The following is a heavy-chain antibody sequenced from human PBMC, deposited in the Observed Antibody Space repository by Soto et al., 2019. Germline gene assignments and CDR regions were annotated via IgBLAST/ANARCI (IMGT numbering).Heavy chain of an antibody. J-gene: IGHJ6*02. CDR1: GGSISSGDYY. CDR3: AIDLYDSSGSPPTGYGMDV. D-gene: IGHD3-22*01. Sequence: SETLSLTCTVSGGSISSGDYYWSWIRQPPGKGLEWIGYIYYSGSTYYNPSLKSRVTISVDTSKNQFSLKLSSVTAADTAVYYCAIDLYDSSGSPPTGYGMDVWGQGTTVTVSS. V-gene: IGHV4-30-4*01. CDR2: IYYSGST.